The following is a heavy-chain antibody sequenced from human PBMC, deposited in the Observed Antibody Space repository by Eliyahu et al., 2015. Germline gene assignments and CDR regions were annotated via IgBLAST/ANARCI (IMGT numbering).Heavy chain of an antibody. Sequence: EVKLVESGGGLVQPGGSLRLSCTPSGFSFSPYWMHWVRQAPGTGLVWVSRISPDGTITSYADSVKGRFTISRDNGKNTMFLEMNSLRAEDTATYFCVKPPASIFFRAIRNDYWGQGTVVTVSA. D-gene: IGHD1-26*01. CDR2: ISPDGTIT. CDR1: GFSFSPYW. J-gene: IGHJ4*02. V-gene: IGHV3-74*01. CDR3: VKPPASIFFRAIRNDY.